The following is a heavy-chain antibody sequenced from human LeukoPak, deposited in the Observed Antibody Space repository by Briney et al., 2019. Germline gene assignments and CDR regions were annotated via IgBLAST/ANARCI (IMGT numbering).Heavy chain of an antibody. Sequence: SETLSLTCIVSGGSISTSDNYWGWIRQPPGKALEWIGSIHYRGSTNYNPSLKSRVTISVDTSKNQFSLKLSSVTAADTAVYYCARSVEYYDFWSGYTRGWYFDLWGRGTLVTVSS. CDR1: GGSISTSDNY. CDR3: ARSVEYYDFWSGYTRGWYFDL. CDR2: IHYRGST. D-gene: IGHD3-3*01. J-gene: IGHJ2*01. V-gene: IGHV4-39*07.